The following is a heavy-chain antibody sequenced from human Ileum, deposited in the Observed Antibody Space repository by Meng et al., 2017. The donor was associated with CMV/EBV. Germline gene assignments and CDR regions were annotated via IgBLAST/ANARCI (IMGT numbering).Heavy chain of an antibody. CDR2: VYYSGTT. CDR3: ARNVGFYSSQIAY. J-gene: IGHJ4*02. V-gene: IGHV4-39*07. Sequence: LHLQESGPALVKPSETLSLTCTASGGSTTSSTYYWGWIRQPPGKGLEWIGSVYYSGTTYYNPSLKSRVNMSIDTSKNRFSLKLSSATAADTAVYYCARNVGFYSSQIAYWGQGALVTVSS. CDR1: GGSTTSSTYY. D-gene: IGHD3-3*01.